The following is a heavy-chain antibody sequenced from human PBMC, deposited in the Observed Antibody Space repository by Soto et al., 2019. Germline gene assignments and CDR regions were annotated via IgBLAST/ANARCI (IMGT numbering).Heavy chain of an antibody. CDR1: GGTPRREAYF. V-gene: IGHV4-30-2*03. D-gene: IGHD2-2*03. CDR2: IYSNEDT. Sequence: SGGTPRREAYFVGRVRHAPRKRLGWIGTIYSNEDTHYNPSLLSRVTISVDTSMSEFSLRLRSVTAADTAVYYCARLNGYCVGTSGHGYYGMDVWGQGTTVTVSS. CDR3: ARLNGYCVGTSGHGYYGMDV. J-gene: IGHJ6*02.